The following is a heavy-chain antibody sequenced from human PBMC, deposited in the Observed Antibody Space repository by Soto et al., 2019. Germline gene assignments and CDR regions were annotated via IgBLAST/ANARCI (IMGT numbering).Heavy chain of an antibody. CDR3: ARGPATIVGAMDS. V-gene: IGHV3-33*01. CDR1: GFTFTNYG. Sequence: QVHLVESGGGVVQPGRSLRLSCAAYGFTFTNYGMHWVRQAPGKGLECVAVIWYDGSDKYYADSVKGRFTISRDNSKNTLFLQMNSLRAEDTAVYYCARGPATIVGAMDSWGQGTLVTVSS. J-gene: IGHJ4*02. CDR2: IWYDGSDK. D-gene: IGHD1-26*01.